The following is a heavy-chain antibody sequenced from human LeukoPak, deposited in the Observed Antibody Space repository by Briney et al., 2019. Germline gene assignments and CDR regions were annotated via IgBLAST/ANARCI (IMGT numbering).Heavy chain of an antibody. J-gene: IGHJ4*02. D-gene: IGHD6-13*01. CDR2: IYHSGST. CDR1: GYSISSGYY. CDR3: ARINRQQLVLDY. Sequence: PSETLSLTCAVSGYSISSGYYWGWIRQPPGKGLEWIGSIYHSGSTYYNPSLKSRVTISVDTSKNQFSLKLSSVPAADTAVYYCARINRQQLVLDYWGQGTLVTVSS. V-gene: IGHV4-38-2*01.